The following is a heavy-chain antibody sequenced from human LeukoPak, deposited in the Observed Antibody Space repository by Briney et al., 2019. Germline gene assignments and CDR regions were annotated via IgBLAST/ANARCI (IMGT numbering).Heavy chain of an antibody. V-gene: IGHV4-30-4*01. D-gene: IGHD2-2*01. CDR1: GASIRSGDYY. CDR3: APLDIVVVPAALENWFDP. CDR2: INHSGST. J-gene: IGHJ5*02. Sequence: SQTLSLTCTVSGASIRSGDYYWSWIRQPPGKGLVWIGEINHSGSTNYNPSLKSRVTISVDTSKNQFSLKLSSVTAADTAVYYCAPLDIVVVPAALENWFDPWGQGTLVTVSS.